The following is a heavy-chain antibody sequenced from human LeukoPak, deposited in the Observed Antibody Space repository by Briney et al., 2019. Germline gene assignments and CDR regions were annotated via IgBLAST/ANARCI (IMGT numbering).Heavy chain of an antibody. CDR1: GFTFSSYA. J-gene: IGHJ4*02. D-gene: IGHD3-22*01. Sequence: GGSLRLSCAASGFTFSSYAMHWVRQAPGKGLEWVAVMSYDGSNKYYADSVKGRFTISRDNSKNTLYLQMNSLRAEDTAVYYCAVAYSSSGYYPVDYWGQGTLVTVSS. CDR2: MSYDGSNK. V-gene: IGHV3-30-3*01. CDR3: AVAYSSSGYYPVDY.